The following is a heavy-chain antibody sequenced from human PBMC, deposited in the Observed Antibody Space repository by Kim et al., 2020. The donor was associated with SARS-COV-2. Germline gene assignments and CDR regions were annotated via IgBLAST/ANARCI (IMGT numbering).Heavy chain of an antibody. V-gene: IGHV1-3*01. D-gene: IGHD1-26*01. CDR3: ARDWSVGATKLGRKPENWFDP. Sequence: ASVKVSCKASGYTFTSYAMHWVRQAPGQRLEWMGWINAGNGNTKYSQKFQGRVTITRDTSASTAYMELSSLRSEDTAVYYCARDWSVGATKLGRKPENWFDPWGQGTLVTVSS. J-gene: IGHJ5*02. CDR1: GYTFTSYA. CDR2: INAGNGNT.